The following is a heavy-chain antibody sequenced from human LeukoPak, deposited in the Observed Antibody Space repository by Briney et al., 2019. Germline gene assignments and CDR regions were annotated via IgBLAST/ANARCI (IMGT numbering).Heavy chain of an antibody. CDR2: ISYDGSNK. CDR3: ARDKSWPRYYYDSSGYDY. D-gene: IGHD3-22*01. CDR1: GFTFSSYA. V-gene: IGHV3-30-3*01. Sequence: GRSLRLSCAASGFTFSSYAMHWVRQAPGKGLEWVAVISYDGSNKYYADSVKGRFTISRDNSKNTLYPQMNSLRAEDTAVYYCARDKSWPRYYYDSSGYDYWGQGTLVTVSS. J-gene: IGHJ4*02.